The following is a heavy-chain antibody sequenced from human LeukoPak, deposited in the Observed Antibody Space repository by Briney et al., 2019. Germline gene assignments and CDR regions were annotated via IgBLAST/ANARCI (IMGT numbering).Heavy chain of an antibody. V-gene: IGHV1-18*01. CDR3: ARGDYSGSGSYYGY. D-gene: IGHD3-10*01. Sequence: ASVKVSCKASGYTFTGYGISWVRQAPGRGLERMGCNRDYNGNTNYAQKHQGSVTLTTDTSTSTAYMEQRSLRSDDTAVYYCARGDYSGSGSYYGYWGQGTLVTVSS. CDR2: NRDYNGNT. J-gene: IGHJ4*02. CDR1: GYTFTGYG.